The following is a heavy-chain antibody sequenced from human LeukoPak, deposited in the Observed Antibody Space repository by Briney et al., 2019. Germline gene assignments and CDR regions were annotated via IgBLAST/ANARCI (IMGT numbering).Heavy chain of an antibody. Sequence: GASVKVSCKASGYTFTSYGISWVRQAPGQGLEWMGWISAYNGNTNYAQKLQGRVTMTTDTSTSTAYMELSSLRSEDTAVYYCASCVRGVIRQSFAYYYYYMDVWGKGTTVTVSS. CDR2: ISAYNGNT. D-gene: IGHD3-10*01. CDR3: ASCVRGVIRQSFAYYYYYMDV. CDR1: GYTFTSYG. J-gene: IGHJ6*03. V-gene: IGHV1-18*01.